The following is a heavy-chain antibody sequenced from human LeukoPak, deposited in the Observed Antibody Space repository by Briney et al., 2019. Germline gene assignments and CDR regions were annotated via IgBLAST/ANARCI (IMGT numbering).Heavy chain of an antibody. Sequence: GGSLRASCADSGFTFSSYAMSWVRQAPGKGLEWVSAISGSGGSTYYADSVKGRFTISRDNSKNTLYLQMNSLRAEDTAVYYCAKNLDSSGYYLFDYWGQGTLVTVSS. D-gene: IGHD3-22*01. CDR3: AKNLDSSGYYLFDY. J-gene: IGHJ4*02. CDR1: GFTFSSYA. V-gene: IGHV3-23*01. CDR2: ISGSGGST.